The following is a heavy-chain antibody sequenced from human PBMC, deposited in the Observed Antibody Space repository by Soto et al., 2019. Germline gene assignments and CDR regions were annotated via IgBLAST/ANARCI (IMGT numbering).Heavy chain of an antibody. Sequence: GASVKVSGKASGGTFSSYTSSWVRQATGQGLEWMGRIIPILGIANYAQKFQGRVTITADKSTSTAYMELSSLRSEDTAVYYCARDLRGTPGYWGQGTLVTVSS. D-gene: IGHD3-10*01. CDR1: GGTFSSYT. CDR2: IIPILGIA. J-gene: IGHJ4*02. CDR3: ARDLRGTPGY. V-gene: IGHV1-69*04.